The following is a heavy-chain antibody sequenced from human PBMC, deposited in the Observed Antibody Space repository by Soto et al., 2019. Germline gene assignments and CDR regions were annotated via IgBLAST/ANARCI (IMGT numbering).Heavy chain of an antibody. D-gene: IGHD2-8*01. CDR3: ATNGNPQNYYYGMDV. Sequence: QVQLVQSGAEVKKPGASVKVSCKASGYTFTGYYMHWVRQAPGQGLEWMGWINPNSGGTNYAQKFQVWVTMTRDTSISTAYMELSRLRSDDTAVYYCATNGNPQNYYYGMDVCGQGTTVTVSS. V-gene: IGHV1-2*04. CDR1: GYTFTGYY. J-gene: IGHJ6*02. CDR2: INPNSGGT.